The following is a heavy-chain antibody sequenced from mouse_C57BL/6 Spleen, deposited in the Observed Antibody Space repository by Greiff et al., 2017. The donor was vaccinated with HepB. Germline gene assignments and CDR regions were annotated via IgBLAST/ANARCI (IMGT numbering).Heavy chain of an antibody. CDR2: ISDGGSYT. Sequence: EVMLVESGGGLVKPGGSPKLSCAASGFTFSSYAMSWVRQTPEKRLEWVATISDGGSYTYYPDNVKGRFTISRDNAKNNLYLQMSHLKSEDTAMYYCARDKRDGTFDYWGQGTTLTVSS. CDR1: GFTFSSYA. V-gene: IGHV5-4*01. J-gene: IGHJ2*01. CDR3: ARDKRDGTFDY. D-gene: IGHD2-1*01.